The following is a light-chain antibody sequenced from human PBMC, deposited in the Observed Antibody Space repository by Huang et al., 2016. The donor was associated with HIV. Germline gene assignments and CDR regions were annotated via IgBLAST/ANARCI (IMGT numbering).Light chain of an antibody. CDR3: MQALQTPL. CDR2: LGS. CDR1: QSLLHSNGYNY. V-gene: IGKV2-28*01. Sequence: DIVMTQSPLSLSVTPGEPASISCRSSQSLLHSNGYNYLDWYLQKPGQSPQLLIYLGSNRASRVPDRFSGSGPGTDFTLKISRVEAEDVGVYYCMQALQTPLFGGGTKVEIE. J-gene: IGKJ4*01.